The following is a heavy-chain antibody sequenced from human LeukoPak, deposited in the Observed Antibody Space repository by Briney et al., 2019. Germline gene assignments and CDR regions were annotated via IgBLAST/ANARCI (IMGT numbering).Heavy chain of an antibody. D-gene: IGHD6-19*01. CDR2: ISGDGRGT. J-gene: IGHJ4*02. V-gene: IGHV3-74*01. CDR3: AKQGSSGWYPYYFDY. CDR1: GFIFTDYW. Sequence: GGSLRLSCAASGFIFTDYWMHWVRQGPGKELVWVARISGDGRGTTYADSVKGRFTISRDNVKSTAFLQMKSLRAEDTGIYYCAKQGSSGWYPYYFDYWGQGTLVTVSS.